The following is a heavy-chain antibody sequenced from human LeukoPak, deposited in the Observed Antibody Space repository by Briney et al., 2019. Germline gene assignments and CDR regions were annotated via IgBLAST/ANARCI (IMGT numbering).Heavy chain of an antibody. J-gene: IGHJ4*02. CDR3: AKNYDLLTGYYSD. D-gene: IGHD3-9*01. CDR1: GLTFSSHW. CDR2: ITNDGSST. Sequence: GGSLRLSCAASGLTFSSHWMHWVRQAPGKGLVWVSRITNDGSSTTYADSVKGRFTISRDNAKNMLYLQVNSLRAEDTAVYYCAKNYDLLTGYYSDWGQGALVIVSS. V-gene: IGHV3-74*01.